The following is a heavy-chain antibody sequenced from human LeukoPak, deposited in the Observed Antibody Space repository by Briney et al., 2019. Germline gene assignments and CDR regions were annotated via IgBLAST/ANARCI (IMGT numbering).Heavy chain of an antibody. CDR1: GFTFSSYE. D-gene: IGHD3-22*01. CDR2: ISSSGSAI. CDR3: AREKLSFFDSSGYFDY. Sequence: PGRSLRLSCAASGFTFSSYEMNWVRQAPGKGLEWVSFISSSGSAIHYADSVRGRFTISRDNAKNSLYLQMSRLRAEDTAVYYCAREKLSFFDSSGYFDYWGQGTLVTVSS. V-gene: IGHV3-48*03. J-gene: IGHJ4*02.